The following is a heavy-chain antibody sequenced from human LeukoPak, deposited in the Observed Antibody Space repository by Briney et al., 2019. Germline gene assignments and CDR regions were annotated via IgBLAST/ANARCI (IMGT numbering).Heavy chain of an antibody. CDR2: IYTSGST. D-gene: IGHD1-26*01. CDR3: ARGSRGSYYFDY. V-gene: IGHV4-4*07. CDR1: GGSISSYF. J-gene: IGHJ4*02. Sequence: SETLSLTRTVSGGSISSYFWSWIRQPAGKGLAWIGRIYTSGSTNYNPSLKSRVTMSADTSKNQFSLKLSSVTAADSAVYYCARGSRGSYYFDYCGQGTLVTVSS.